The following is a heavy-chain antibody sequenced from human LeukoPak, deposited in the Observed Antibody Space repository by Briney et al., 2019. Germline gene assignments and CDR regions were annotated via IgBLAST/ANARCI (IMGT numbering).Heavy chain of an antibody. V-gene: IGHV3-23*01. CDR1: GFTFSFYD. CDR3: AKYIQVTTSHFDY. D-gene: IGHD1-1*01. Sequence: GGSLRLSCSASGFTFSFYDMHWVRQAPGQGLEWVSSITGSGGLTYYAESVKGRSTISRDNSKNTLYLQMNSLRAEDTAIYYCAKYIQVTTSHFDYWGQGTLVTVSA. J-gene: IGHJ4*02. CDR2: ITGSGGLT.